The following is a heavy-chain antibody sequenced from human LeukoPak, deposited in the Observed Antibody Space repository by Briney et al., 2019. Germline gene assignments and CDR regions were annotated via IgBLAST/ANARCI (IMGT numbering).Heavy chain of an antibody. V-gene: IGHV3-30*18. CDR2: ISYDGSNK. J-gene: IGHJ4*02. D-gene: IGHD1-26*01. CDR3: AKDRYSGTYLQTGPCAH. Sequence: GGSLRLSCAASGFTFSSYGMHWVRQAPGKGLEWVAVISYDGSNKYYADSVKGRFTISRDNSKNTLYLQMNSLRVEDTAVYYCAKDRYSGTYLQTGPCAHWGQGSLVTVSS. CDR1: GFTFSSYG.